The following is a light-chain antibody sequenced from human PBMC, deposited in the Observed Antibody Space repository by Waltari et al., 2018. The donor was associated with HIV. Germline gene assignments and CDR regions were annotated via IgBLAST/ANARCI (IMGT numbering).Light chain of an antibody. CDR1: DIDTKR. CDR2: DDS. Sequence: SYVLTQPPSVSVAPGKTARITCGGNDIDTKRVHWYQKRPVQAPILVIHDDSDRPSGIPERFSGSNSGNTATRTITRVEAGDEADYWCQVWDSGTYFLVFGGGTKLTVL. V-gene: IGLV3-21*04. CDR3: QVWDSGTYFLV. J-gene: IGLJ2*01.